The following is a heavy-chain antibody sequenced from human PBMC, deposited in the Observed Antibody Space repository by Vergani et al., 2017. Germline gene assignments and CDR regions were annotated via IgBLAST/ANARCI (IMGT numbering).Heavy chain of an antibody. Sequence: EVQLVESGGGLVKPGGSLRLSCAASGFTFSSYSMNWVRQAPGKGLEWVSSISSSSSYIYYADSVKGRFTISRDNAKNSLYLQMNSLRAEDTALYYCAKSGYSYVWGESWFDPWGQGTLVTVSS. D-gene: IGHD5-18*01. CDR2: ISSSSSYI. V-gene: IGHV3-21*04. CDR1: GFTFSSYS. CDR3: AKSGYSYVWGESWFDP. J-gene: IGHJ5*02.